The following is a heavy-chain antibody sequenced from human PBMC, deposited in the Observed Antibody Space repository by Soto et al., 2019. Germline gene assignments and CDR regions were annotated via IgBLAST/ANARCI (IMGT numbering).Heavy chain of an antibody. CDR1: GYTFTNYD. CDR3: ARGGYVASLPSYRYCTAV. J-gene: IGHJ6*03. CDR2: MNPNSGNR. D-gene: IGHD2-2*01. Sequence: QVQLVQSGAEVRKPGASVKVSCKASGYTFTNYDINWVRQAPGEGLEWMGWMNPNSGNRGFGQKFQGRVPMTSNTSIRPAYLELTSLTADDTAVYFCARGGYVASLPSYRYCTAVWGEGPTVTVSS. V-gene: IGHV1-8*01.